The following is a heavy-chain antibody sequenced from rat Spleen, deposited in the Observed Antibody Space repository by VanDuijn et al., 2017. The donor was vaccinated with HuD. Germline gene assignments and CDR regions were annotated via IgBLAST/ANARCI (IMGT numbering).Heavy chain of an antibody. Sequence: QVQLKESGPGLVQPSQTLSLTCTVSGFSLTSNSVSWVRQPPGKSLVWMGTIWAGGGTNYNSAVQSRLSISRDTSKSQVFLKMNSLQPEDTGTYYCARHDYSGDVDFDYWGQGVMVTVSS. CDR2: IWAGGGT. D-gene: IGHD1-1*01. CDR3: ARHDYSGDVDFDY. CDR1: GFSLTSNS. V-gene: IGHV2-72*01. J-gene: IGHJ2*01.